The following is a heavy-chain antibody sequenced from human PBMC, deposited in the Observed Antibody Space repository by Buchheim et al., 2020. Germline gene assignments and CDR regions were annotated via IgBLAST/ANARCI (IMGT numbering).Heavy chain of an antibody. CDR1: GGSISNSPFY. CDR2: LYDRGPS. V-gene: IGHV4-39*02. Sequence: QLQLQESGPAMVKPSDTLSLTCTVSGGSISNSPFYWGWIRQAPVKGLEWIGSLYDRGPSYYNPSLNPPFTISLHTSKNHFPLTLTSVTAADAAVYYCARLGMKDGYYYYGMDVWGKGTT. CDR3: ARLGMKDGYYYYGMDV. D-gene: IGHD7-27*01. J-gene: IGHJ6*04.